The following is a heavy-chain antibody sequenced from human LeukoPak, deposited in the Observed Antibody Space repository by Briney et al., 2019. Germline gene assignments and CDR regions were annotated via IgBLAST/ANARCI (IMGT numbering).Heavy chain of an antibody. V-gene: IGHV4-59*12. J-gene: IGHJ6*03. CDR3: ARETSYYYYYYMDV. CDR2: MYYSGST. CDR1: GGSISSYY. Sequence: SETLSLTCTVSGGSISSYYWSWIRQPPGKGLEWIAFMYYSGSTNYNPSLKSRVTISVDTSKNQFSLKLSSVTAADTAVYYCARETSYYYYYYMDVWGKGTTVTVSS.